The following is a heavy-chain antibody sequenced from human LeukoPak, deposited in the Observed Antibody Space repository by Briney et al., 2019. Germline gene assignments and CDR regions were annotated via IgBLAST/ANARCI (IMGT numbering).Heavy chain of an antibody. CDR3: ARRGLDY. Sequence: ASVKVSCKASGYTFTSYGISWVRQAPGQGLEWMGWINNYNNNTNYVQRFQGRVTMTTDTSTNTAYMELRSLRSDDTAVYYCARRGLDYWGQGTLVTVSS. CDR2: INNYNNNT. D-gene: IGHD3-10*01. CDR1: GYTFTSYG. J-gene: IGHJ4*02. V-gene: IGHV1-18*01.